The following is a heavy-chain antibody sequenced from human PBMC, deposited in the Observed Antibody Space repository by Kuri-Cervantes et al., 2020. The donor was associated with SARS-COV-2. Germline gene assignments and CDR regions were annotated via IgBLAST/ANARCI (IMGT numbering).Heavy chain of an antibody. D-gene: IGHD3-10*01. V-gene: IGHV3-23*01. Sequence: GGSLRLSCAASGFTFSSYAMSWVRQAPGKGLEWVSAISGSGGSTYYADSVKGRLTISRDNSKNTLYLQMNSLRAEDTAVYYCAKDWRQRITMVRGVNCGMDVWGQGTTVTVSS. CDR3: AKDWRQRITMVRGVNCGMDV. J-gene: IGHJ6*02. CDR1: GFTFSSYA. CDR2: ISGSGGST.